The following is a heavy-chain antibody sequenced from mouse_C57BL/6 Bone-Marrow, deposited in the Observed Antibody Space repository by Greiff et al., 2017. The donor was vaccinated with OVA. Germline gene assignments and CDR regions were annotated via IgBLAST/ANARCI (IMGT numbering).Heavy chain of an antibody. CDR3: ESRGYGSSYLCAY. V-gene: IGHV1-69*01. D-gene: IGHD1-1*01. CDR1: GYTFTSYW. Sequence: VKLQQPGAELVMPGASVKLSCKASGYTFTSYWMHWVKQRPGQGLEWIGEIDPSDSYTNYNQKFKGKSTLTVDKSSSTAYMQLSSLTSEDSAVYHYESRGYGSSYLCAYWGQGTLVTVSA. J-gene: IGHJ3*01. CDR2: IDPSDSYT.